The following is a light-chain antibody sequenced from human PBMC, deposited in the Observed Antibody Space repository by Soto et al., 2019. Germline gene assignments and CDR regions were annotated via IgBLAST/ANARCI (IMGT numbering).Light chain of an antibody. CDR1: QSISSY. J-gene: IGKJ2*01. CDR3: QQSYSTEYT. Sequence: DIQMTQSPSSLSASVGDSVTITCRASQSISSYLNWYQQKPEKAPKLLIYAASSLQSGVPSRFSGSGSGTDFTLTISSLQPEDFATYYCQQSYSTEYTFGQGTKLEIK. CDR2: AAS. V-gene: IGKV1-39*01.